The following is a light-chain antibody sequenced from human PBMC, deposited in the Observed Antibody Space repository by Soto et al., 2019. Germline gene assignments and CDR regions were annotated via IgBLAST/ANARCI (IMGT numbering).Light chain of an antibody. Sequence: EVVLTQSPGTLSLSPGERATLSCRASQTVSNNYLAWYQLRPGQAPRLLIFGSSDRAAGVPVRFSGSGSGTDFTLTISRLEPGDVAVYYCQQYGSSPPYTFGQGTKLEIK. V-gene: IGKV3-20*01. CDR2: GSS. J-gene: IGKJ2*01. CDR3: QQYGSSPPYT. CDR1: QTVSNNY.